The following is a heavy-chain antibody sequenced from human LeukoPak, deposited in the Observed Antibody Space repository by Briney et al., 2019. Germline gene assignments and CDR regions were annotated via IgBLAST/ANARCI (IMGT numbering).Heavy chain of an antibody. Sequence: SETLSLTCAVYGGSFSGYYWSWIRQPPGKGLEWIGEINHSGSTNYNPSLKSRVTISVDTSKNQFSLKLSSVTAADTAVYYCARVRGPYCSSTSCQTRNWFDPWGQGTLATVSS. CDR3: ARVRGPYCSSTSCQTRNWFDP. D-gene: IGHD2-2*01. V-gene: IGHV4-34*01. J-gene: IGHJ5*02. CDR2: INHSGST. CDR1: GGSFSGYY.